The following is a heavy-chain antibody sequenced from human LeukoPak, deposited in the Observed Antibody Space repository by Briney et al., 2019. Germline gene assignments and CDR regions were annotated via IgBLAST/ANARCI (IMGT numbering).Heavy chain of an antibody. D-gene: IGHD2-2*02. J-gene: IGHJ4*02. CDR3: ARAYCSSTSCYNGIDY. Sequence: SETLSHTCTVSGGSISSGGYYWSWIRQHPGKGLEWIGYIYYSGSTYYNPSLKSRVTISVDTSKNQFSLKLSSVTAADTAVYYCARAYCSSTSCYNGIDYWGQGTLVTVSS. CDR2: IYYSGST. CDR1: GGSISSGGYY. V-gene: IGHV4-31*03.